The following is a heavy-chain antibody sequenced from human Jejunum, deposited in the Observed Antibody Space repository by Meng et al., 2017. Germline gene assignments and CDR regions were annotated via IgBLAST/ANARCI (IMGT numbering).Heavy chain of an antibody. D-gene: IGHD4-17*01. CDR2: ITTYKINT. CDR3: STVDTPVTGAKTRYL. Sequence: ASVQVSCKASHYTSSSHNFRCMRQAPGQGLEWMAWITTYKINTYYTQRIQARVIMTTDTSTNTAYMGLRSLRSGDTAFFYCSTVDTPVTGAKTRYLWG. V-gene: IGHV1-18*01. J-gene: IGHJ2*01. CDR1: HYTSSSHN.